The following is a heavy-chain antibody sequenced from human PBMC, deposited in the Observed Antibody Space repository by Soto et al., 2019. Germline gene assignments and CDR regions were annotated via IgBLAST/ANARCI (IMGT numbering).Heavy chain of an antibody. CDR1: GFTFSNAW. V-gene: IGHV3-15*01. J-gene: IGHJ6*02. D-gene: IGHD1-1*01. CDR2: IKSKNDGGTT. Sequence: GGSLRLSCAASGFTFSNAWMSWVRQAPGKGLEWVGRIKSKNDGGTTDYAAPVKGRFTISRDDSKNTLYLQMNSLNTEDAALYYSTKARLYRAYCYYEGIDVWGQGTMVTVSS. CDR3: TKARLYRAYCYYEGIDV.